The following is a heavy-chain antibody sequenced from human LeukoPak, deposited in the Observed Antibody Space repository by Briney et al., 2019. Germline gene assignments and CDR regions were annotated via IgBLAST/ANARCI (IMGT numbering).Heavy chain of an antibody. J-gene: IGHJ4*02. CDR3: ASRMLRGVTYYFDY. D-gene: IGHD3-10*01. CDR1: GYTFITYE. V-gene: IGHV1-8*01. Sequence: ASVKVSCKASGYTFITYEINWVRQATGQGLEWMGWMNPNSGNTGYAQKFQGRVTITRNTSISTAYMELSSLRSEDTAVYYCASRMLRGVTYYFDYWGQGTLVTVSS. CDR2: MNPNSGNT.